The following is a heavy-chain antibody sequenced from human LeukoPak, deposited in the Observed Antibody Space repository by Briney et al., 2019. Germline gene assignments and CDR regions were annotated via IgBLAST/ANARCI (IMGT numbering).Heavy chain of an antibody. CDR1: GFTFDDYA. V-gene: IGHV3-9*01. CDR2: ISWNSGSI. Sequence: GRSLRLSCAASGFTFDDYAMHWVRQAPGKGLEWVSGISWNSGSIGYADSVKGRFTISRDNAKNSLYLQMNSLRAEDTALYYCAKGTDYSNYVGYFDYWVQGTLVTVSS. CDR3: AKGTDYSNYVGYFDY. J-gene: IGHJ4*02. D-gene: IGHD4-11*01.